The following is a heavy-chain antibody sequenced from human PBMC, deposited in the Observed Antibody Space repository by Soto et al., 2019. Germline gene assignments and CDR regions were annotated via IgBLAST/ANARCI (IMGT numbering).Heavy chain of an antibody. D-gene: IGHD5-18*01. CDR1: GPSISSYY. J-gene: IGHJ5*02. CDR2: IYYSGST. Sequence: ESGYVSRTGWGPSISSYYWSWIRQPPGKGLEWIGYIYYSGSTNYNPSLKSRVTISVDTSKNQFSLKLSSVTAADTAVYYCAGMEGIPYWFDPWGQGTLVTVS. V-gene: IGHV4-59*01. CDR3: AGMEGIPYWFDP.